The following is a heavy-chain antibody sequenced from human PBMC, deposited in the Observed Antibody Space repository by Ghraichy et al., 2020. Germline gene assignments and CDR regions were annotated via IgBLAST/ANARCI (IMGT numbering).Heavy chain of an antibody. J-gene: IGHJ4*02. CDR2: IYYSGST. CDR1: GGSISSYY. Sequence: SETLSLTCTVSGGSISSYYWSWIRQPPGKGLEWIGYIYYSGSTNYNPSLKSRVTISVDTSKNQFSLKLSSVTAADTAVYYCARLRGYSYGFFDYWGQGTLVTVSS. V-gene: IGHV4-59*08. D-gene: IGHD5-18*01. CDR3: ARLRGYSYGFFDY.